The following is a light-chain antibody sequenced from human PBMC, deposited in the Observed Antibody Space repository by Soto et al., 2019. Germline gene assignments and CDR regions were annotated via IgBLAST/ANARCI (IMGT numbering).Light chain of an antibody. CDR3: QQYYSTPYT. J-gene: IGKJ2*01. CDR1: QSVLYSSNNKNY. Sequence: DIVMTQSQDSLAVSLGERATSNCKSSQSVLYSSNNKNYLAWYQQKPGQPPKLLIYWASTRESGVPDRFSGSRSGTDFTLTISSLQAEDVAVYYCQQYYSTPYTFGQGTKLEIK. CDR2: WAS. V-gene: IGKV4-1*01.